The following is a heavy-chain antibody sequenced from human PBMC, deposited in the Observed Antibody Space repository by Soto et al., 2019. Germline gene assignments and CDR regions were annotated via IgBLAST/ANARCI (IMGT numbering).Heavy chain of an antibody. CDR1: GFTVSSNY. D-gene: IGHD3-10*01. CDR2: IYSGGST. CDR3: GRDVFARGGSFDY. V-gene: IGHV3-53*01. J-gene: IGHJ4*02. Sequence: GESLKISCAASGFTVSSNYMSWVRQAPGKGLEWVSVIYSGGSTYYADSVKGRFTISRDNSKNTLYLQMNSLRAEDTAVYCGGRDVFARGGSFDYWGQGTLVTVSS.